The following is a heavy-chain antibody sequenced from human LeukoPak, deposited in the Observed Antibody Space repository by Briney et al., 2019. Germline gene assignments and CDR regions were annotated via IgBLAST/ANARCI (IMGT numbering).Heavy chain of an antibody. CDR3: ARARPPDY. CDR2: IKQDGSEK. V-gene: IGHV3-7*01. CDR1: GFTLSTYW. Sequence: GGSLRLSCAASGFTLSTYWMSWVRQAPGKGLEWVANIKQDGSEKYYVDSVKGRFTISRDNAKNSLYLQMNSLRAEDTAVYYCARARPPDYWGQGTLVTVSS. J-gene: IGHJ4*02.